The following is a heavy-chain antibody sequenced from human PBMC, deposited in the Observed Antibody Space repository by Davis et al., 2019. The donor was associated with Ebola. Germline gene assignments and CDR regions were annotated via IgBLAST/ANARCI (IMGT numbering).Heavy chain of an antibody. CDR1: GFTFNNYA. Sequence: PGGSLRLSCSASGFTFNNYAMHWVRQAPGRGLAFVSGINDNGGTTHYADSVKGRFTIYRDDSRRTVYLQRSSLTVEDTALYYCVKDRRGSYAFDIWGQGTMVTVSS. CDR2: INDNGGTT. V-gene: IGHV3-64D*06. D-gene: IGHD1-26*01. J-gene: IGHJ3*02. CDR3: VKDRRGSYAFDI.